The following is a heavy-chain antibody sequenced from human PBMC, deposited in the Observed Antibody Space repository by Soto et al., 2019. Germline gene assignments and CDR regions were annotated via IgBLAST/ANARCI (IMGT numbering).Heavy chain of an antibody. D-gene: IGHD3-10*01. Sequence: SETLSLTCTVSGGSISSGGYYWSWIRQHPGKGLEWIGYIYYSGSTYYNPSLKSRVTISVDTSKNQFSLKLSSVTAADTAVYYCARELRFGEDYYGMDVWGQGTTITVSS. V-gene: IGHV4-31*03. CDR2: IYYSGST. J-gene: IGHJ6*02. CDR1: GGSISSGGYY. CDR3: ARELRFGEDYYGMDV.